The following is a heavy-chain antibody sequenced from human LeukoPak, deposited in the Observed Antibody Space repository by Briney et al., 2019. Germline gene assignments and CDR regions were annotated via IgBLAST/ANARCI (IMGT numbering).Heavy chain of an antibody. D-gene: IGHD3-10*01. Sequence: SETLSLTCAVYGGSFSGYYWSWIRQPPGKGLEWIGEINHRGSTNYNPSLKSRVTISVDTSKNQFSLKLSSVTAADTAVYYCARGTLHMVRGVIAPYYYMDVWGKGTTVTVSS. CDR1: GGSFSGYY. J-gene: IGHJ6*03. V-gene: IGHV4-34*01. CDR2: INHRGST. CDR3: ARGTLHMVRGVIAPYYYMDV.